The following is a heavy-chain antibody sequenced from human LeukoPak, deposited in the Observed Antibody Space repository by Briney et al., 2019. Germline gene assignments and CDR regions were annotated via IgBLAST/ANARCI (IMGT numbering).Heavy chain of an antibody. D-gene: IGHD3-10*01. CDR2: ISSSSSYI. CDR3: ARDAPLGGFDY. CDR1: GFTFSSYS. Sequence: GGSLRLSCAASGFTFSSYSMNWVRQAPWKGLEWVSSISSSSSYIYYADSVKGRFTISRDNAKNSLYLQMNSLRAEDTAVYYCARDAPLGGFDYWGQGTLVTVSS. V-gene: IGHV3-21*01. J-gene: IGHJ4*02.